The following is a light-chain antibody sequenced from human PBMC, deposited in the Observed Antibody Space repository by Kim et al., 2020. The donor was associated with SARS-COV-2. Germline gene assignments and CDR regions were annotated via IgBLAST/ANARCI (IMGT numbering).Light chain of an antibody. V-gene: IGLV2-14*03. CDR3: SLYTGSRPFV. J-gene: IGLJ1*01. CDR2: DVI. CDR1: SSDVGTYNY. Sequence: QSALTQPASVSGSPGQSITISCTGTSSDVGTYNYVSWYQQYPGKAPKLMIYDVIKRPSGVSNRFSGSKSGNTASLTISGLQAEDEADYYCSLYTGSRPFVFGTGTKVTVL.